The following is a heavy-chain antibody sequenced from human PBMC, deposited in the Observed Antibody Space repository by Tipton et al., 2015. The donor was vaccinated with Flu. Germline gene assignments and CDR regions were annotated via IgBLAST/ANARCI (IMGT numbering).Heavy chain of an antibody. Sequence: TLSLTCTVSGGSMNNYYWSWIRQPAGKGLEWIGRISASGSTTDYNPSLKSRVTIFLDTSSNHFSLKLTSVTSADTAVYYCARVKGGWFGSHMGPNWFDPWGQGTLVTVSS. V-gene: IGHV4-4*07. CDR3: ARVKGGWFGSHMGPNWFDP. D-gene: IGHD3-10*01. CDR1: GGSMNNYY. CDR2: ISASGST. J-gene: IGHJ5*02.